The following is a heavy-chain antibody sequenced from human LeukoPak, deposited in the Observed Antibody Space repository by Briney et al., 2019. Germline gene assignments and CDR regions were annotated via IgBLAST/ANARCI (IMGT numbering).Heavy chain of an antibody. J-gene: IGHJ6*03. Sequence: GASVKVSCKASGYAFSGYLIHWVRQAPGQGLEWMGWISTYNGNTNYAQKLQGRVTMTTDTSTSTAYMELRSLRSDDTAVYYCARGPRPYYYYMDVWGKGTTVTVSS. V-gene: IGHV1-18*04. CDR1: GYAFSGYL. CDR3: ARGPRPYYYYMDV. CDR2: ISTYNGNT.